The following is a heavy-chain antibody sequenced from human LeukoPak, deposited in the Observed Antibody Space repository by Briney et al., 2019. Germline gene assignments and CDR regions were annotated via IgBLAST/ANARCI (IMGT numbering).Heavy chain of an antibody. D-gene: IGHD5-24*01. Sequence: SETLSLTCTVSGGSISSSSYYWGWIRQPPGKGLKWIGSIYYSGSTYYNPSLKSRVTISVDTSKNQFSLKLSSVTAADTAVYYCARHRSGWLQSSFDYWGQGTLVTVSS. CDR3: ARHRSGWLQSSFDY. CDR2: IYYSGST. J-gene: IGHJ4*02. V-gene: IGHV4-39*01. CDR1: GGSISSSSYY.